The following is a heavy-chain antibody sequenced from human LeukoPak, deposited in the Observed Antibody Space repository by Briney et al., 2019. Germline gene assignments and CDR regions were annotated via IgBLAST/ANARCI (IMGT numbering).Heavy chain of an antibody. CDR3: ATDLYSSSTDY. V-gene: IGHV3-23*01. Sequence: GGSLRLSCAASGFTFTSYTMTWVRQAPGKGLEWISVINNSGGFTYYANSVKGRFTISRDNSKNTLYLQMNGLRAEDTAIYYCATDLYSSSTDYWGQGILVTLSS. J-gene: IGHJ4*02. CDR1: GFTFTSYT. D-gene: IGHD6-6*01. CDR2: INNSGGFT.